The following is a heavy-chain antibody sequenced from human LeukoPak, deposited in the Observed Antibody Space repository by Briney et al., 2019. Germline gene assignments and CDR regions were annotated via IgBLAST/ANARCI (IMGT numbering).Heavy chain of an antibody. V-gene: IGHV3-21*05. Sequence: GGSLRLSCAASGFTFSSYEMNWVRQAPGKGLEWVSYISSSSSYIYYADSMKGRFTISRDNAKNSLYLQMNSLRAEDTAVYYCARAYYGSGSYPLFDYWGQGTLVTVSS. J-gene: IGHJ4*02. CDR2: ISSSSSYI. D-gene: IGHD3-10*01. CDR1: GFTFSSYE. CDR3: ARAYYGSGSYPLFDY.